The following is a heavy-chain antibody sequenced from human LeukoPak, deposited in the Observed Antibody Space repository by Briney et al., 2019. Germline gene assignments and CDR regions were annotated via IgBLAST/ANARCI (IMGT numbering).Heavy chain of an antibody. CDR1: GGSISSYY. CDR3: ARLEFFGVVTLDY. Sequence: PSETLSLTCTVPGGSISSYYWSWIRQPAGKGLEWIGSIYYSGSTYYNPSLKSRVTISVDTSKNQFSLKLSSVTAADTAVYYCARLEFFGVVTLDYWGQGTLVTVSS. CDR2: IYYSGST. D-gene: IGHD3-3*01. J-gene: IGHJ4*02. V-gene: IGHV4-59*05.